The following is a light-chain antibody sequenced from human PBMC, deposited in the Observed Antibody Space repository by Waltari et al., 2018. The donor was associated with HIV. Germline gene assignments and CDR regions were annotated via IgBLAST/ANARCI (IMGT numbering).Light chain of an antibody. V-gene: IGKV4-1*01. CDR1: QRVLYSSNNKNY. CDR3: QQYYSTPWT. Sequence: DIRINQSPDPLAGALGGEATNSWKFRQRVLYSSNNKNYLAWYQQKPGQPPKLLIYWASTRESGVPDRFSGSGSGTDFTLTISSLQAEDVAVYYCQQYYSTPWTFGQGTKVEIK. CDR2: WAS. J-gene: IGKJ1*01.